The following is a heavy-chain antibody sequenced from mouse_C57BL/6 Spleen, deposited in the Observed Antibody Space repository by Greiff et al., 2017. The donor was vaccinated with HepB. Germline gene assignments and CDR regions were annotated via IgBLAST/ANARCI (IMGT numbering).Heavy chain of an antibody. Sequence: EVNVVESGGGLVKPGGSLKLSCAASGFTFSDYGMHWVRQAPEKGLEWVAYISSGSSTIYYADTVKGRFTISGDNAKNTLFLQMTSLRSEDTAMYYCARPLRDAMDYWGQGTSVTVSS. D-gene: IGHD1-1*01. V-gene: IGHV5-17*01. CDR1: GFTFSDYG. CDR2: ISSGSSTI. CDR3: ARPLRDAMDY. J-gene: IGHJ4*01.